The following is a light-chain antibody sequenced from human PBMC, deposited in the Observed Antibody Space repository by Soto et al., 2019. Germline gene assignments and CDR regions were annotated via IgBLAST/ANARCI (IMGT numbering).Light chain of an antibody. V-gene: IGKV1-39*01. Sequence: QGTHTTSSLSASVGYRVTIACRASQAIGTALGWYQQKPGKAPKRLIYGASSSQSGVPSRFSGSGSGTDFTLTISSMQPEDFATSYSQQSYSTPQAFGPGTKVDIK. CDR1: QAIGTA. J-gene: IGKJ1*01. CDR2: GAS. CDR3: QQSYSTPQA.